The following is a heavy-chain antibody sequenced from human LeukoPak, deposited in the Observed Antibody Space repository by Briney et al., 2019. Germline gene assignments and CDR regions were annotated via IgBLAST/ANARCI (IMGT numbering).Heavy chain of an antibody. D-gene: IGHD2-21*01. J-gene: IGHJ3*02. CDR1: EFTFSTFW. CDR3: VRDSDYQRNSGGLYAHYDALDI. CDR2: IKADGSVK. Sequence: GGSLRLSCEASEFTFSTFWMSWVRQAPGKGLEWVANIKADGSVKHYVDSVEGRFSISRDNARSSLYLQMNSLRAEDTAVYYCVRDSDYQRNSGGLYAHYDALDIWGHGTVVTVSS. V-gene: IGHV3-7*01.